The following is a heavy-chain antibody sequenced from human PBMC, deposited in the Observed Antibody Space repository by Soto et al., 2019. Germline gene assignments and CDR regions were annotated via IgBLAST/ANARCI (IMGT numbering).Heavy chain of an antibody. D-gene: IGHD2-2*01. V-gene: IGHV4-39*01. Sequence: LSLTCTVSGGSISSSSYYWGWIRQPPGKGLEWIGSIYYSGSTYYNPSLKSRVTISVDTSKNQFSLKLSSVTAADTAVYYCARQSKDCSSTSCYGGFDYWGQGTLVTVSS. CDR2: IYYSGST. J-gene: IGHJ4*02. CDR3: ARQSKDCSSTSCYGGFDY. CDR1: GGSISSSSYY.